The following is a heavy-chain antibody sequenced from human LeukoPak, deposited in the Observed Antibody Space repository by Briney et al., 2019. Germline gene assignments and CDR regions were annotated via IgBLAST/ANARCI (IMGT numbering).Heavy chain of an antibody. V-gene: IGHV4-34*01. CDR3: ARGFSSSWYAVGAFDP. Sequence: SETLSLTCAVYGGSFSGYYWSWIRQPPGKGLEWIGEINHSGSTNYNPSLKSRVTISVDTSKNQFSLKLSSVTAADTAVYYCARGFSSSWYAVGAFDPWGQGTLVTVSS. CDR2: INHSGST. D-gene: IGHD6-13*01. J-gene: IGHJ5*02. CDR1: GGSFSGYY.